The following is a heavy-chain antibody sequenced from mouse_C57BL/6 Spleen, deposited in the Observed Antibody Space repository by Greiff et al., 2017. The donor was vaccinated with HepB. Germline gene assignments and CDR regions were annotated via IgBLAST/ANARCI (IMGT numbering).Heavy chain of an antibody. J-gene: IGHJ3*01. D-gene: IGHD2-2*01. CDR1: GYTFTSYW. Sequence: QVQLKQPGAELVKPGASVKLSCKASGYTFTSYWMQWVKQRPGRGLEWIGEIDPSDSYTNYNQKFKGKATLTVDTSSSTAYMQLSSLTSEDSAVYYCARLVTTDGLFAYWGQGTLVTVSA. CDR3: ARLVTTDGLFAY. CDR2: IDPSDSYT. V-gene: IGHV1-50*01.